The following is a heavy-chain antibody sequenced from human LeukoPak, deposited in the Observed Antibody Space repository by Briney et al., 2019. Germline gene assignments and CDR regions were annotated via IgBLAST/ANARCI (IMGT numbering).Heavy chain of an antibody. CDR2: ISSSSGYI. CDR3: AREYSSSLDY. D-gene: IGHD6-6*01. CDR1: GFTFSSYS. V-gene: IGHV3-21*01. J-gene: IGHJ4*02. Sequence: PGGSLRLSCAASGFTFSSYSMNWVRQAPGKGLEWVSSISSSSGYIYYADSVKGRFTIPRDNAKNSLYLQMNSLRAEDTAVYYCAREYSSSLDYWGQGTLVTVSS.